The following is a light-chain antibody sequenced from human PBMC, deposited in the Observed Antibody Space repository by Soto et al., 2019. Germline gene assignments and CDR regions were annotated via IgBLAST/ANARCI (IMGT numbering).Light chain of an antibody. Sequence: EIVLTQSPGTLSLSPGERATLSCRASQSVSSSYLAWYQQTPGQAPRLLIYGASSRATGIPDRFSGSGSGTDFTLTISRLEHDDFAVYYCQQYGSSPPYTFGQGTKLEIK. CDR3: QQYGSSPPYT. J-gene: IGKJ2*01. CDR2: GAS. CDR1: QSVSSSY. V-gene: IGKV3-20*01.